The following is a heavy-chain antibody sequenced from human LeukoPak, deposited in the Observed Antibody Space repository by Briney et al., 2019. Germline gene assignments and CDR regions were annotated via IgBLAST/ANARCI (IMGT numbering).Heavy chain of an antibody. Sequence: GGSLRLSCAASGFTFSRYSMNWVRQAPGKGLEWVSYISGDSGSIYYADSVRGRLTISRDNARNSLYLQMNSLRAEDAAVYYCARDRPIDYWGQGALVTVSS. CDR3: ARDRPIDY. CDR1: GFTFSRYS. CDR2: ISGDSGSI. V-gene: IGHV3-48*01. J-gene: IGHJ4*02.